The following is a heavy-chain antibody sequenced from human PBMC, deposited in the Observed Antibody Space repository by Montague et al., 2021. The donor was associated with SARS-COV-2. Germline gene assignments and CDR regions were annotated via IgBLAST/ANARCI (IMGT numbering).Heavy chain of an antibody. CDR2: IYYSGST. D-gene: IGHD1-20*01. CDR1: GGSISSSSYY. V-gene: IGHV4-39*07. Sequence: SETLSLTCTVSGGSISSSSYYWGWIRQPPGKGLEWIGSIYYSGSTYYNPSLKSRVTISVDTSKNQISLKLSSVTAADTAVYYCARDQGYNWNYYYYYGMDVWGQGTTVTVPS. CDR3: ARDQGYNWNYYYYYGMDV. J-gene: IGHJ6*02.